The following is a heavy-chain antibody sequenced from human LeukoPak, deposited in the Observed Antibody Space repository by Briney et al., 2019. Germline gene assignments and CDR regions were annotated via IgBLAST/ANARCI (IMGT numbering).Heavy chain of an antibody. CDR2: IFPGDSGA. CDR3: ARRNGNYFDY. V-gene: IGHV5-51*01. Sequence: GESLKISCKGSGYYLTSYWIGWVRQMPGKGLDWMGIIFPGDSGARYSPSFQGQVTISVDRSISTAYLQWSSLKASDTAMYYCARRNGNYFDYWGQGTPVTVSS. J-gene: IGHJ4*02. D-gene: IGHD1-1*01. CDR1: GYYLTSYW.